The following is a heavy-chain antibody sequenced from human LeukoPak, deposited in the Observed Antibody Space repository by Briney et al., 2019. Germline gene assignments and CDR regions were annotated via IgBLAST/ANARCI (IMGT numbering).Heavy chain of an antibody. J-gene: IGHJ4*02. V-gene: IGHV3-30*01. CDR3: ARVKDSSGYYILPLDY. D-gene: IGHD3-22*01. Sequence: GGSLRLSCAASGFTFSSYAMHWVRQAPGKGLEGVAVISYDGSNKYYADSVKGRFTIFRDNSKNTLYLQMNSLRAEDKAVYYCARVKDSSGYYILPLDYWGQGTLVTVSS. CDR1: GFTFSSYA. CDR2: ISYDGSNK.